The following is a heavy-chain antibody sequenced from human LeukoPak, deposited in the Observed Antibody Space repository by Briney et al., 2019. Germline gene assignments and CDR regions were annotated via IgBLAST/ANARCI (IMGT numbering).Heavy chain of an antibody. Sequence: GGSLRLSCAASRFTFSSYAMNWVRQAPGKGLEWVGRIKSKTDGGTIAYAAPVKGRFTISRDDSKSTLYLQMDSLKTEDTAVYYCTGNYYGSGSYADFDYWGQGTLVTVSS. J-gene: IGHJ4*02. D-gene: IGHD3-10*01. CDR2: IKSKTDGGTI. V-gene: IGHV3-15*01. CDR1: RFTFSSYA. CDR3: TGNYYGSGSYADFDY.